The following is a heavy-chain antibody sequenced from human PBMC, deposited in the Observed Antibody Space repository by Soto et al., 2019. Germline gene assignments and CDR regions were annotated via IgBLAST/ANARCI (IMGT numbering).Heavy chain of an antibody. CDR3: ARAGAAPYYYYGMDV. Sequence: QVQLVQSGAEVRKPGASVKVSCKASGYTFSTSGMSWLRQAPGKGLEWMGWISTDNGDTNDAPKFQDRVTMTSDTSTSTVYMELRSLRSDDTAVYYCARAGAAPYYYYGMDVWGQGTRVTVSS. V-gene: IGHV1-18*01. CDR2: ISTDNGDT. D-gene: IGHD2-15*01. J-gene: IGHJ6*02. CDR1: GYTFSTSG.